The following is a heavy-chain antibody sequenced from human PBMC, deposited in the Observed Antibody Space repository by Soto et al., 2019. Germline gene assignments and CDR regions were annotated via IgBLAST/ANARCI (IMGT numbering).Heavy chain of an antibody. CDR2: TSYDGSKK. Sequence: LRLSCAASGFIFSNYGMHWVRQAPGKGLEWMAVTSYDGSKKYYADSVKGRFTISKDNSKNTVYLQMNSLRIEDTAVYYCATDVGGYIYGLARHWGPGTLVTVSS. CDR1: GFIFSNYG. CDR3: ATDVGGYIYGLARH. J-gene: IGHJ4*02. V-gene: IGHV3-30*03. D-gene: IGHD4-17*01.